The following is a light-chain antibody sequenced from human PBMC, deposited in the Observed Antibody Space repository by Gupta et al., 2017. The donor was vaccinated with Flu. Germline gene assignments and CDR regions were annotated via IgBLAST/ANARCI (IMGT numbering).Light chain of an antibody. CDR1: QSVANNY. J-gene: IGKJ1*01. Sequence: EIVLTQSPDTLSLSPGERATLSCRASQSVANNYVAWYQQRPGQAPSLIIFGSSSRAMGIPDSFSGSGEGKDFIPTSNRLEDEVCAVYYCQRNSSSWAFGRGTKVEIK. CDR2: GSS. V-gene: IGKV3-20*01. CDR3: QRNSSSWA.